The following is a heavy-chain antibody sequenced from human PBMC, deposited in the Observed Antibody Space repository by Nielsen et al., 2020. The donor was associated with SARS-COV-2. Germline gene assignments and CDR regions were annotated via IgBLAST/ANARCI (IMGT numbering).Heavy chain of an antibody. D-gene: IGHD1-26*01. CDR1: GFTFSSYT. CDR3: AKDHTITALLGATVGS. J-gene: IGHJ4*02. CDR2: ISGSGATT. Sequence: GESLKISCAASGFTFSSYTMSWVRQAPGKGLEWVSAISGSGATTYNADSVKGRFIISRDNSKNTLHLQINSLRAEDTALYYCAKDHTITALLGATVGSWGQGPLFTVSS. V-gene: IGHV3-23*01.